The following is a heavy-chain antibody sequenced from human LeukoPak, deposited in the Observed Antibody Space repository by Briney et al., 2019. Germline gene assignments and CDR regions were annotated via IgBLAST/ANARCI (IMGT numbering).Heavy chain of an antibody. CDR3: VKDESFSRGSIAAAGDDY. D-gene: IGHD6-13*01. V-gene: IGHV3-64D*06. CDR2: ISSNGGST. J-gene: IGHJ4*02. CDR1: GFTFSSYA. Sequence: GGSLRLSCSASGFTFSSYAMHWVRQAPGKGLEYVSAISSNGGSTYCADSVKGRFTISRDNSKNTLYLQMSSLRAEDMAVYYCVKDESFSRGSIAAAGDDYWGQGTLVTVSS.